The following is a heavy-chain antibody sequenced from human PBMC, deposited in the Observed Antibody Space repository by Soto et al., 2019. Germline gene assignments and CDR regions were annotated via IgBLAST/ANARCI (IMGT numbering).Heavy chain of an antibody. CDR3: AHKAAEAGVLVY. V-gene: IGHV2-5*02. D-gene: IGHD6-13*01. J-gene: IGHJ4*02. CDR2: IYWDDDK. CDR1: GFSLSTSGVG. Sequence: QITLKESCPTLVKPTQTLTLTCTFSGFSLSTSGVGVGWISPPPGTALDWLAVIYWDDDKRYRLSLKSRLTTDKDSSKNQVVLTMTNMDPVDNAKYYCAHKAAEAGVLVYWGQGTLVTVSS.